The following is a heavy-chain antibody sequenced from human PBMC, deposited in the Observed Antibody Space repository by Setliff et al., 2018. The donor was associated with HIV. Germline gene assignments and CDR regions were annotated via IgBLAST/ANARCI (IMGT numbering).Heavy chain of an antibody. CDR2: IYYSGTT. CDR1: GGLISSHIYQ. D-gene: IGHD7-27*01. V-gene: IGHV4-39*01. CDR3: ARLGGNWGYWFDP. Sequence: PSETLSLTCTVSGGLISSHIYQWGWIRQPPGKGLEWIGSIYYSGTTYYNPSLKSRLTISIDTSTNQFSLRLNALTAADTAVYYCARLGGNWGYWFDPWSQGTLVTVSS. J-gene: IGHJ5*02.